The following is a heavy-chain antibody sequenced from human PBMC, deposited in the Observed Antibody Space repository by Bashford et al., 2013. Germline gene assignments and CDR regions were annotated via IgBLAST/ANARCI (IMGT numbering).Heavy chain of an antibody. CDR3: ARQGVYCSSTSCYAYYYGMDV. J-gene: IGHJ6*02. CDR2: IYPGDSDT. V-gene: IGHV5-51*01. Sequence: WVRQMPGKGLEWMGIIYPGDSDTRYSPSFQGQVTISADKSISTAYLQWSSLKASDTAMYYCARQGVYCSSTSCYAYYYGMDVWGQGDHGHRLL. D-gene: IGHD2-2*01.